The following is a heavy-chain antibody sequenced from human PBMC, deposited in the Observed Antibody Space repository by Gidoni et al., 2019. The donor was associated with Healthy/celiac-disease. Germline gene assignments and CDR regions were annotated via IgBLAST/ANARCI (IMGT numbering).Heavy chain of an antibody. V-gene: IGHV4-4*02. CDR2: IYHSGST. CDR1: GGSISSRNW. Sequence: QVQLQESGPGLVKPSGTLSLTCALSGGSISSRNWWSWVRQPPGKGLEWVGEIYHSGSTKYNQSLKSRVTISVDKYKNQFSLKLSSVTAADTAVYYCASRLRGIAVAGDFDLWGRGTLVTVSS. J-gene: IGHJ2*01. CDR3: ASRLRGIAVAGDFDL. D-gene: IGHD6-19*01.